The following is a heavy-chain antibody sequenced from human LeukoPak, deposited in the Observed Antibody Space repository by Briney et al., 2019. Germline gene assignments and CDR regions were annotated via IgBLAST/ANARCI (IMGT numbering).Heavy chain of an antibody. V-gene: IGHV3-23*01. J-gene: IGHJ4*02. D-gene: IGHD3-10*01. Sequence: GGSLRLSCAASGFTFSSSWMTWVRQAPGKGLEWVSTISGSGDNTYYADSVKGRFTISRDNSKNTLYLQMNSLRAEDTAVYYCARVTYGSGTYGAFDYWGQGTLVTVSS. CDR3: ARVTYGSGTYGAFDY. CDR2: ISGSGDNT. CDR1: GFTFSSSW.